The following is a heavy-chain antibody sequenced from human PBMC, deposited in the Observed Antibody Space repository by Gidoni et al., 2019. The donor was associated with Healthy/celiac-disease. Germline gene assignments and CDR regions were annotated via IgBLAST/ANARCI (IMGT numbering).Heavy chain of an antibody. J-gene: IGHJ6*02. D-gene: IGHD5-18*01. CDR1: GFTFSSYA. CDR3: ARDGTWIQLWPRGNYYGMDV. Sequence: EVQLVESGGGLVQPGGSLRLSCAASGFTFSSYAMNWVRQAPGKGLEWVSYISSSGSTIYYADSVKGRFTISRDNAKNSLYLQMNSLRAEDTAVYYCARDGTWIQLWPRGNYYGMDVWGQGTTVTVSS. CDR2: ISSSGSTI. V-gene: IGHV3-48*03.